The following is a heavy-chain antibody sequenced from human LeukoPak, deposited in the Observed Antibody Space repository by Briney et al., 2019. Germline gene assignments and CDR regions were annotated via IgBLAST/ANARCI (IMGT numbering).Heavy chain of an antibody. CDR1: GFTFSSYA. V-gene: IGHV3-30*04. D-gene: IGHD2-15*01. J-gene: IGHJ4*02. CDR3: ARDQGRYCSVGSCYPFDY. CDR2: ISYDGSNK. Sequence: GGSLRLSCAASGFTFSSYAMHWVRQAPGKGLEWVAVISYDGSNKYYADSVKGRFTISRDNSKNTLYLQMNSLRAEDTAVYYCARDQGRYCSVGSCYPFDYWGQGTLVTVSS.